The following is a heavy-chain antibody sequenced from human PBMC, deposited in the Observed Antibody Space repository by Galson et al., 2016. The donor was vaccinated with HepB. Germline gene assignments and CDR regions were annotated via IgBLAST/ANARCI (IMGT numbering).Heavy chain of an antibody. CDR2: ISSSGGTT. V-gene: IGHV3-23*01. CDR1: GFTFNSYA. CDR3: AKPVLRYFDWLG. J-gene: IGHJ4*02. Sequence: SLRLSCAASGFTFNSYAMSWVRQAPGKGLEWVSAISSSGGTTYYADSVKGRFTISRDNSKNTLYLQMNSLRVEDTAVYYCAKPVLRYFDWLGWGQGTLVTVSS. D-gene: IGHD3-9*01.